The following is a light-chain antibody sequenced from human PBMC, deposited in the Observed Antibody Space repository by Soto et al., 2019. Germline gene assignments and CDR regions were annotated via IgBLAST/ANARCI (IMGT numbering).Light chain of an antibody. Sequence: QSVLTQPASVSGSPGQSITISCTGTSSDVGSYNRVSWYQQHPGTAPKLMIYEGSKRPSGVSNRFSGSKSGNTASLTISGLQAEDEADYYCCSYAGSYSYVFGTGTKLTVL. CDR3: CSYAGSYSYV. J-gene: IGLJ1*01. CDR1: SSDVGSYNR. CDR2: EGS. V-gene: IGLV2-23*01.